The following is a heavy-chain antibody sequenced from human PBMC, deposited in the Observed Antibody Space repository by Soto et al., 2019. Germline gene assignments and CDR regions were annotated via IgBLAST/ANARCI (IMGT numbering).Heavy chain of an antibody. CDR1: GFTFSSYW. D-gene: IGHD4-17*01. J-gene: IGHJ4*02. Sequence: EVQLVESGGGLVQPGGSLRLSCVASGFTFSSYWMTWVRQAPGKGLEWVANIKQDGSDKYYVDSVKGRFLISRDNAKSSLYLQMNSLRVEDTAVYYCVRSKYGGCFDSWGQGTLVTVSS. CDR3: VRSKYGGCFDS. CDR2: IKQDGSDK. V-gene: IGHV3-7*04.